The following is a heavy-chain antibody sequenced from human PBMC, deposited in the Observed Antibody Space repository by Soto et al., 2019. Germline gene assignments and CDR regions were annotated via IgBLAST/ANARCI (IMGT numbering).Heavy chain of an antibody. CDR2: ISGSGGST. CDR3: ATLIMVRGVIITPYYYYMDV. J-gene: IGHJ6*03. D-gene: IGHD3-10*01. V-gene: IGHV3-23*01. CDR1: GFTFSSYA. Sequence: PGGSLRLSCAASGFTFSSYAMSWVRQAPGKGLEWVSAISGSGGSTYYADSVKGRFTISRDNSKNTLYLQMNSLRAEDTAVYYCATLIMVRGVIITPYYYYMDVWGKGTTVTV.